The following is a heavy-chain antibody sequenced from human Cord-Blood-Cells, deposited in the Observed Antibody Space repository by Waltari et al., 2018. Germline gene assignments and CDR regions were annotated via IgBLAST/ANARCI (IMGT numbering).Heavy chain of an antibody. CDR2: INPNRGGT. D-gene: IGHD7-27*01. V-gene: IGHV1-2*06. CDR3: ASYGDTGDAFDI. CDR1: GYTFTGYY. J-gene: IGHJ3*02. Sequence: QVQLVQSGAEVKKPGASVKVSCKASGYTFTGYYLHWVRQAPGQGLEWMGRINPNRGGTNYAQKFQGRVTMTRDTSISTAYMELSRLRSDDTAVYYCASYGDTGDAFDIWGQGTMVTVSS.